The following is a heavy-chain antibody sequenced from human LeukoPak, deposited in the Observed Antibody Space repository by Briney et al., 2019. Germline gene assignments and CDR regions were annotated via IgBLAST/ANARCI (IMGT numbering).Heavy chain of an antibody. D-gene: IGHD2-2*01. Sequence: PSETLSLTCTVSGGSISSYYWSWIRQPPGKGLEWIGYIYYSGSTNYNPSLKSRVTISVDTSKNQFSLKLSSVTAADTAVYYCARGDIVVVPAAMSYYYYGMDVWGQGTTVTVSS. CDR1: GGSISSYY. J-gene: IGHJ6*02. V-gene: IGHV4-59*12. CDR3: ARGDIVVVPAAMSYYYYGMDV. CDR2: IYYSGST.